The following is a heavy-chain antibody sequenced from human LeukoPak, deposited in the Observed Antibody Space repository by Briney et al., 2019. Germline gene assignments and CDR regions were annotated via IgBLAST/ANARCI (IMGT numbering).Heavy chain of an antibody. CDR1: XXTFTGYY. Sequence: VKVSCKAXXXTFTGYYIHWVRQAPGQGLDWMGWINPNSGDTKYAQKFQGRVTMTRDTSISTGYMELSRLRSDDTAVYYCARDVRHCTSSSCYSFYLDSWGQGTLVTVSS. CDR2: INPNSGDT. J-gene: IGHJ4*02. D-gene: IGHD2-2*01. CDR3: ARDVRHCTSSSCYSFYLDS. V-gene: IGHV1-2*02.